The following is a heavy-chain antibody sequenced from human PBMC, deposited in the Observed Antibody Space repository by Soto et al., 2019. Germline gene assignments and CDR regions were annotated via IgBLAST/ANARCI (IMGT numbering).Heavy chain of an antibody. CDR3: VRCHGDGNGSDRLDL. V-gene: IGHV1-3*01. J-gene: IGHJ6*02. CDR2: INAANGDT. D-gene: IGHD6-19*01. CDR1: GDTFTSYG. Sequence: GSSVKVSWKASGDTFTSYGIHWVRQAPGQRLEWMGGINAANGDTKYSPKFQGRVTITRDASASTAYMELSSLRSEDTAVDYCVRCHGDGNGSDRLDLWAQGTSDPGSS.